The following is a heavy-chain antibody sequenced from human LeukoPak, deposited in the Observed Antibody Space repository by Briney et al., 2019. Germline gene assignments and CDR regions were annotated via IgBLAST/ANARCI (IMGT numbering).Heavy chain of an antibody. V-gene: IGHV1-69*04. CDR2: IIPILGIA. Sequence: SVKVSCKASGGTFSSYTISWVRQAPGQGLEWMGRIIPILGIANYAQKFQGRVTITADKSTSTAYMELSSLRSEDTAVYYCARDQGYCSSTSCYNFGYWGQGTLVTVSS. CDR1: GGTFSSYT. J-gene: IGHJ4*02. CDR3: ARDQGYCSSTSCYNFGY. D-gene: IGHD2-2*02.